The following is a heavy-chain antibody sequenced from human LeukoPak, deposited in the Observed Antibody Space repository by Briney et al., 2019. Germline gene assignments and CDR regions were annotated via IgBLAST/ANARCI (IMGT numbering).Heavy chain of an antibody. J-gene: IGHJ5*02. Sequence: GGSLRLSCAASGFTFSSYGMHWVRQAPGKGLEWVAFIRYDGSNKYYADSVKGRFTVSRDNSKNTLYLQMNSLRAEDTAVYYCAKARSITGTRSPNWFDPWGQGTLVTVSS. CDR3: AKARSITGTRSPNWFDP. V-gene: IGHV3-30*02. D-gene: IGHD1-7*01. CDR1: GFTFSSYG. CDR2: IRYDGSNK.